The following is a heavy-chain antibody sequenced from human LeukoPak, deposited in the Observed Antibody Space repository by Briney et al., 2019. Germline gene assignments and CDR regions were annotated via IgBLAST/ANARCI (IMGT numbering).Heavy chain of an antibody. J-gene: IGHJ5*02. Sequence: GESLKISCKGSGYSFTSYWIGWVRQMPGKGLEWMGIIYPSDSDTRYSPSFQGQVTISADKSISTAYLQWSSLKASDTAMYYCARSPGEGPGNWNYVDPWGQGTLVTVSS. CDR1: GYSFTSYW. V-gene: IGHV5-51*01. CDR3: ARSPGEGPGNWNYVDP. D-gene: IGHD1-7*01. CDR2: IYPSDSDT.